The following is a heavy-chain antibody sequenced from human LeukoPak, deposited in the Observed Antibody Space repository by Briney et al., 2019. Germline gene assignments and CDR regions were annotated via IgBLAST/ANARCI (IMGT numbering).Heavy chain of an antibody. CDR2: ISYDGSNK. CDR1: GFTFSSYG. J-gene: IGHJ4*02. Sequence: GRSLRLSCAASGFTFSSYGMHWVRQAPGKGLEWVAVISYDGSNKYYADSVKGRFTISRDNSKNTLYLQMNSLRAEDTAVYYCAKEVGFYYYDGSGLAIDYWGQGTLVTVSS. CDR3: AKEVGFYYYDGSGLAIDY. D-gene: IGHD3-22*01. V-gene: IGHV3-30*18.